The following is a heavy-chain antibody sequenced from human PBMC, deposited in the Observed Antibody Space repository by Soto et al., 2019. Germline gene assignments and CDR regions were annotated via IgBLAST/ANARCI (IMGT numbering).Heavy chain of an antibody. V-gene: IGHV3-11*01. CDR2: ISNSDSPM. Sequence: QVQLVESGGGLVKPGGSLRLSCAASGFMFSDFYMSWIRQAPGKGLEWIAYISNSDSPMDYADSVKGRFTISRDNAKKSVYLQMNSLRGDDTAVYYCARHFVATGGRYFDLWGRGTLVTVSS. D-gene: IGHD2-21*01. CDR1: GFMFSDFY. J-gene: IGHJ2*01. CDR3: ARHFVATGGRYFDL.